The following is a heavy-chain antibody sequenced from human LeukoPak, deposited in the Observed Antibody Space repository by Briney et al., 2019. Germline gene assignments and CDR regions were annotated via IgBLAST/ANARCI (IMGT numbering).Heavy chain of an antibody. D-gene: IGHD6-13*01. J-gene: IGHJ5*02. Sequence: GGSLRLSCAASGFTFSSYEMNWVRQAPGKGLEWVSYISSSGSTIYYADSVKGRFTISRDNSKNTLYLQMNSLRAEDTAVYYCAVAAATVFDPWGQGTLVTVSS. CDR1: GFTFSSYE. CDR2: ISSSGSTI. CDR3: AVAAATVFDP. V-gene: IGHV3-48*03.